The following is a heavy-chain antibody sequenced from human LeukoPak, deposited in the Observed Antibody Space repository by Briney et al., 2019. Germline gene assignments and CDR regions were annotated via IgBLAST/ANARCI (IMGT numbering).Heavy chain of an antibody. D-gene: IGHD6-19*01. CDR1: GGSFSGYY. CDR2: INHSGST. Sequence: SEALSLTCAVYGGSFSGYYWSWIRQPPGKGLEWIGEINHSGSTNYNPSLKSRVTISVDTSKNQFSLKLSSVTAADTAVYYCARDSGGWYYYYYYMDVWGKGTTVTVSS. V-gene: IGHV4-34*01. J-gene: IGHJ6*03. CDR3: ARDSGGWYYYYYYMDV.